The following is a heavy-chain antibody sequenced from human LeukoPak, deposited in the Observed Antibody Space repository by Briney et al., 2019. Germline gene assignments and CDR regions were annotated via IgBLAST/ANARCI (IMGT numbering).Heavy chain of an antibody. V-gene: IGHV3-30-3*02. J-gene: IGHJ4*02. CDR3: AKYGPQDSGSSHFDY. CDR2: ISYDGSNK. CDR1: GFTFSSYA. Sequence: GGSLRLSCAASGFTFSSYAMHWVRQAPGKGLEWVAVISYDGSNKYYADSVKGRFTISRDNSKNTLYLQMNSLRAEDTAVYYCAKYGPQDSGSSHFDYWGQGALVTVSS. D-gene: IGHD1-26*01.